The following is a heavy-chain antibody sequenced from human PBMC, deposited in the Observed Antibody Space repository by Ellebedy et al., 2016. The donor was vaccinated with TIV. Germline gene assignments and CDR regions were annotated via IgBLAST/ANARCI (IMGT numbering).Heavy chain of an antibody. CDR3: AEGRSGWYYFDY. D-gene: IGHD6-19*01. CDR1: GGSFSGYY. Sequence: SETLSLTCAAYGGSFSGYYWSWIRQPPGKGLEWIGEINQSGRTNYNPSLDKGRVTISVDTSKNQFSLRLSSVTAADTAVYYCAEGRSGWYYFDYWGQGTPVTVSS. J-gene: IGHJ4*02. CDR2: INQSGRT. V-gene: IGHV4-34*01.